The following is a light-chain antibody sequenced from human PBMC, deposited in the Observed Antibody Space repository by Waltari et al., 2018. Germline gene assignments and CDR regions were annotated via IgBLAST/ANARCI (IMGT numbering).Light chain of an antibody. CDR3: ALYMGSGIWV. Sequence: QTVVTQEPSLSVSPGGTVTLTCALSSGSLPTTSYPTWYEQTPGQAPRTLVYKANARSSGVPDRFSGSILGKTAALTITGAQADDESDYYCALYMGSGIWVFGGGTRLTVL. CDR1: SGSLPTTSY. J-gene: IGLJ3*02. CDR2: KAN. V-gene: IGLV8-61*01.